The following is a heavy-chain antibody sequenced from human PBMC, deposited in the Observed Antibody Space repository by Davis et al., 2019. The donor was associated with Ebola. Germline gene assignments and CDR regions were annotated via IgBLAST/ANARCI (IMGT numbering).Heavy chain of an antibody. Sequence: ASVKVSCKVSVYTLTELSMHWVRQAPGKGLEWMGGFDPEDGETIYAQKFQGRVTMTEDTSTDTAYMELSSLRSEDTAVYYCATGPFKWDPSHPRFDYWGQGTLVTVSS. CDR2: FDPEDGET. D-gene: IGHD1-26*01. CDR3: ATGPFKWDPSHPRFDY. V-gene: IGHV1-24*01. J-gene: IGHJ4*02. CDR1: VYTLTELS.